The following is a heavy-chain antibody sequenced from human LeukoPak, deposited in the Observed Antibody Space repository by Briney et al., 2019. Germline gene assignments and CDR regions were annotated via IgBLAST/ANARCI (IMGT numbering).Heavy chain of an antibody. J-gene: IGHJ5*02. CDR1: GYTFTSYG. V-gene: IGHV1-18*01. CDR3: ARAYYYDSSGPRWFDP. D-gene: IGHD3-22*01. Sequence: ASVKVSCKASGYTFTSYGISWVRQAPGQGLEWMGWISAYNGNTNYAQKFQGRVTITADTSTSTAYMELRSLRSDDTAVYYCARAYYYDSSGPRWFDPWGQGTLVTVSS. CDR2: ISAYNGNT.